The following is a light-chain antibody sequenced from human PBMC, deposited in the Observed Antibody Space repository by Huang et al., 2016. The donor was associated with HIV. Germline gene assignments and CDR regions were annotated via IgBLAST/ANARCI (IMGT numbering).Light chain of an antibody. V-gene: IGKV3D-15*01. J-gene: IGKJ5*01. CDR2: GAS. CDR3: QQYNSWPPVT. CDR1: QSVSSN. Sequence: EIVMTQSPATLSVSPGGRATLSCRASQSVSSNLAWYQKKPGQAPRLLIYGASTRATDIPARFSGSGSGTEFTLTISSLQTEDFAVYYCQQYNSWPPVTFGQGTRLEI.